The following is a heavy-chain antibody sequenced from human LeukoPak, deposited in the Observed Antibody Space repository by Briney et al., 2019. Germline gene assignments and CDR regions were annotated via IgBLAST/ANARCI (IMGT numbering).Heavy chain of an antibody. V-gene: IGHV4-38-2*02. CDR3: ARSLRELGIFSPYYFDY. CDR1: GYSISSGYY. D-gene: IGHD7-27*01. J-gene: IGHJ4*02. CDR2: IYHSGST. Sequence: SETLSLTCTVSGYSISSGYYWGWIRQPPGKGLEWIGSIYHSGSTYYNPSLKSRVTISVDTSKNQFSLKLSSVTAADTAVYYCARSLRELGIFSPYYFDYWGQGTLVTVSS.